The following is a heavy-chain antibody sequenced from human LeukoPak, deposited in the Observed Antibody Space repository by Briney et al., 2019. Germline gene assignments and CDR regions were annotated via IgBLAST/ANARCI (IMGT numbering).Heavy chain of an antibody. CDR3: ARDLGATIAFDI. Sequence: GGSLRLSCAASGVIFNNYWISWVRQAPGEGLEGVANIKQDGSEKYYVDSVKGRFTISRDNAKNSLYLQMNGLRAEDTAVYYCARDLGATIAFDIWGQGTMVTVSS. CDR2: IKQDGSEK. D-gene: IGHD1-26*01. J-gene: IGHJ3*02. V-gene: IGHV3-7*03. CDR1: GVIFNNYW.